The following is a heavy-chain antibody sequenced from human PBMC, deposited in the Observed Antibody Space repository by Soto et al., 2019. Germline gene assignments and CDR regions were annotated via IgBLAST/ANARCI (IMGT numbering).Heavy chain of an antibody. D-gene: IGHD3-10*01. V-gene: IGHV4-59*01. CDR1: GGSISSYY. CDR2: IYYSGST. Sequence: SETLSLTCTVSGGSISSYYLSWIRQPPGKGLEWIGYIYYSGSTNYNPSLKSRVTISVDTSKNQFSLKLSSVTAADTAVYYCARGPITMVRGVSEMDVWGQGTTVTVYS. J-gene: IGHJ6*02. CDR3: ARGPITMVRGVSEMDV.